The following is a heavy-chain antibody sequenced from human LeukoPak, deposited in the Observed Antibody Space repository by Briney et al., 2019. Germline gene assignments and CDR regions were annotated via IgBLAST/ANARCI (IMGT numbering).Heavy chain of an antibody. CDR2: IYYSGST. D-gene: IGHD1-26*01. Sequence: SETLSLTCTVSGGSISSSSYYWSWIRQPPGKGLERIGYIYYSGSTNYNPSLKSRVTISVDTSKNQFSLKLSSVTAADTAVYYCARAAVVGATTAFDIWGQGTMVTVSS. V-gene: IGHV4-61*01. CDR1: GGSISSSSYY. CDR3: ARAAVVGATTAFDI. J-gene: IGHJ3*02.